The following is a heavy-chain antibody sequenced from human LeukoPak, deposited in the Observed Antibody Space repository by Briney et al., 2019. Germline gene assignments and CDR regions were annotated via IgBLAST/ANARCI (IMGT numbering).Heavy chain of an antibody. Sequence: GGSLRLSCAASGFTFSSYAMHWVRQAPGKGLEYVSAISSNGGSTYYANSVKGRFTISRDNSKNTLYLQMGSLRAEDMAVYYCAKDYDFWSGSDWYFDLWGRGTLVTVSS. CDR2: ISSNGGST. V-gene: IGHV3-64*01. CDR1: GFTFSSYA. J-gene: IGHJ2*01. D-gene: IGHD3-3*01. CDR3: AKDYDFWSGSDWYFDL.